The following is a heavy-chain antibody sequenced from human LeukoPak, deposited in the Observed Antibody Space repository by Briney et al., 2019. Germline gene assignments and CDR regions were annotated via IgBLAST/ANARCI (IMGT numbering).Heavy chain of an antibody. J-gene: IGHJ5*02. D-gene: IGHD6-13*01. CDR3: ARDRGASSIGAAGNLNWFDT. Sequence: SETLSLTCTASGGSISSYYWSWIRQPPGKGLEWIARIHTSGSTNYNPSLKSRVTMSVDTSKNQFSLKLSSVTGADTAVYYCARDRGASSIGAAGNLNWFDTSGQGTLVTVSS. CDR1: GGSISSYY. V-gene: IGHV4-4*07. CDR2: IHTSGST.